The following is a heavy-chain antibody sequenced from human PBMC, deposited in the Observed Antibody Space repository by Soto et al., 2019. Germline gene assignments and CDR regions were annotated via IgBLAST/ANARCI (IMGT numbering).Heavy chain of an antibody. V-gene: IGHV4-59*01. D-gene: IGHD4-17*01. Sequence: QVQLQESGPGLVKPSETLSLTCTVSGGSISSYYWSWIRQPPGKGLEWIGYIYYSGSTNYNPSLKSRVTISVDTSKNQFSLKLSSVTAADTDVYYCARVYGTTVVTPTYYFDYWGQGTLVTVSS. J-gene: IGHJ4*02. CDR3: ARVYGTTVVTPTYYFDY. CDR1: GGSISSYY. CDR2: IYYSGST.